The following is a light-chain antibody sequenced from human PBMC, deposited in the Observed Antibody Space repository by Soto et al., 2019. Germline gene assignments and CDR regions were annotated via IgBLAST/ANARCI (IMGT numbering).Light chain of an antibody. Sequence: QSVLTQPPSVSGAPGQRVSISCTGSTSNIGAPYDVHWYQHLPGTAPKLLIYGDNNRPSGVPDRFSGSKSGTSASLAIIRLQAEDEGDYFCSSATNTDTLVVFGGGTKLTVL. CDR3: SSATNTDTLVV. CDR2: GDN. J-gene: IGLJ2*01. CDR1: TSNIGAPYD. V-gene: IGLV1-40*01.